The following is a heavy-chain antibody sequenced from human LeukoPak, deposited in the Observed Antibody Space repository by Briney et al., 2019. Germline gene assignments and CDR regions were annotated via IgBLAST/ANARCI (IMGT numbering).Heavy chain of an antibody. CDR1: GFTFSSYE. Sequence: HPGGSLGLSCAASGFTFSSYEMNWVRQAPGKGLEWVSYISSSGSTIYYADSVKGRFTISRDNAKNSLYLQMNSLRAEDTAVYYCARVRRVIRAPYYFDYWGQGTLATVSS. J-gene: IGHJ4*02. V-gene: IGHV3-48*03. CDR3: ARVRRVIRAPYYFDY. CDR2: ISSSGSTI. D-gene: IGHD3-22*01.